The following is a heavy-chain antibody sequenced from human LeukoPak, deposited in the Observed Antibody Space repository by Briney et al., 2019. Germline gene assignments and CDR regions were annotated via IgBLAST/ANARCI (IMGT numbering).Heavy chain of an antibody. CDR2: ITAYNNNR. Sequence: ASVKVPCKSSGYTFANFAISWLRQAPGQGLEWMGRITAYNNNRNYAQNFQDRLTMTTDTSTSTAYMELRSLRSDDTAVYYCARGEGWFDPWGQGTLVTVSS. J-gene: IGHJ5*02. V-gene: IGHV1-18*01. CDR1: GYTFANFA. CDR3: ARGEGWFDP.